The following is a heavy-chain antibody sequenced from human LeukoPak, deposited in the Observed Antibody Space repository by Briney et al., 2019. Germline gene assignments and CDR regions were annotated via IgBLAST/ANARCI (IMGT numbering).Heavy chain of an antibody. D-gene: IGHD2-15*01. V-gene: IGHV1-18*01. Sequence: ASVKVSCKASGYTFTTYGISWVRQVPGQGLEWMGWINSYNDNPRFAQKLRGRVTMTTDTSTSTAYMELRSLRSDDTAVYYCARDFYCSGGSCHDTFDIWGQGTMVTVSS. CDR3: ARDFYCSGGSCHDTFDI. CDR2: INSYNDNP. J-gene: IGHJ3*02. CDR1: GYTFTTYG.